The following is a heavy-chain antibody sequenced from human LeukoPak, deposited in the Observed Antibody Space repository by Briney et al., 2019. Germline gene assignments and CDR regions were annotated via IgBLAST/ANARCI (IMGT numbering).Heavy chain of an antibody. Sequence: GGSLRLSCAASGFTFSSYGMHWVRQAPGKGLEWVSAISGSGGSTYYADSVKGRFTISRDNSKNTLYLQMNSLRAEDTAVYYCAREEYDSSGYYISWGQGTLVTVSS. V-gene: IGHV3-23*01. CDR2: ISGSGGST. J-gene: IGHJ4*02. D-gene: IGHD3-22*01. CDR1: GFTFSSYG. CDR3: AREEYDSSGYYIS.